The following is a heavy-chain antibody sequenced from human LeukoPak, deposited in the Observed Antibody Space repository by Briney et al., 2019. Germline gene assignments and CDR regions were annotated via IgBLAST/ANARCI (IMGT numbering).Heavy chain of an antibody. V-gene: IGHV3-30*18. CDR2: ISYDGSNK. Sequence: GGCLRLSCAASGFTFSSYGMHWVRQAPGKGLEWVAVISYDGSNKYYADSVKGRFTISRDNSKNTLYLQMNSLRAEDTAVYYCAKGMGGSGSSWGQGTLVTVSS. CDR1: GFTFSSYG. D-gene: IGHD3-10*01. CDR3: AKGMGGSGSS. J-gene: IGHJ5*02.